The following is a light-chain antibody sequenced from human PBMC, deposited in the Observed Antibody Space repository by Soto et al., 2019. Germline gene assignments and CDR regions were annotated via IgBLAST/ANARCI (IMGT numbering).Light chain of an antibody. CDR1: SSDVGGYNY. J-gene: IGLJ2*01. CDR2: EVS. V-gene: IGLV2-8*01. Sequence: QSALTQPPSASGSPGQSVTISCTGTSSDVGGYNYVSWYQQHPGKAPKPMIYEVSKRPSGVPDRFSGSKSGNTASLTVSGLQAEDEADYYCSSYAGSNNFKVFGGGTQLTVL. CDR3: SSYAGSNNFKV.